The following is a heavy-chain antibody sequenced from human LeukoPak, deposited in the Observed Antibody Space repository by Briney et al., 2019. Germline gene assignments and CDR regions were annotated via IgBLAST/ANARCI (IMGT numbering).Heavy chain of an antibody. CDR1: GYTFAGYY. Sequence: GASVKVSCKASGYTFAGYYMHWVRQAPGQGLEWMGRINPNSGGTNYAQKFQGRVTMTRDTSISTAYMELSRLRSDDTAVYYCARDRVTIVRGVIGGTDWFDPWGQGTLVTVSS. CDR2: INPNSGGT. J-gene: IGHJ5*02. D-gene: IGHD3-10*01. CDR3: ARDRVTIVRGVIGGTDWFDP. V-gene: IGHV1-2*06.